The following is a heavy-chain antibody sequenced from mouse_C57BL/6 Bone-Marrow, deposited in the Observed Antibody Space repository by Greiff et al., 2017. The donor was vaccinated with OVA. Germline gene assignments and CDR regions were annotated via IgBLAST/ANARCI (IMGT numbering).Heavy chain of an antibody. CDR1: GYTFTDYY. D-gene: IGHD2-2*01. V-gene: IGHV1-19*01. J-gene: IGHJ3*01. CDR3: ARGYGGFAY. Sequence: VQLQQSGPVLVKPGASVKMSCKASGYTFTDYYMNWVKQSHGKSLEWIGVINPYNGGTSYNQKFKGKATLTVDKSSSTAYMEVNSVTSEDSAVYYCARGYGGFAYWGQGTLVTVSA. CDR2: INPYNGGT.